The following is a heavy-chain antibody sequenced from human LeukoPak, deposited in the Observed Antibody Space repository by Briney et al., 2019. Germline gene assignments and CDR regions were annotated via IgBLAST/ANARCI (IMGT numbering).Heavy chain of an antibody. CDR3: ATGDFVKKVPLDY. V-gene: IGHV4-39*01. J-gene: IGHJ4*02. CDR2: IFYSGNT. CDR1: GGSISSCRYY. Sequence: SETLSLTCTVSGGSISSCRYYWGWIRQPPGKGLVWLGNIFYSGNTYYNPSLKSRATISVDTSKNQFSLKLSSVTAADTAVYFCATGDFVKKVPLDYWVEGNLVTVSS. D-gene: IGHD3-16*01.